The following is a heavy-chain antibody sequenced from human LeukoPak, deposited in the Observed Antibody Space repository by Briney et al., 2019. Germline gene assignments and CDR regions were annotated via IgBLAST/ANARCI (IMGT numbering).Heavy chain of an antibody. V-gene: IGHV3-48*02. CDR1: GFTFSSYG. Sequence: GGSLRLSCAASGFTFSSYGMNWVRQAPGKGVEWVSYISISISTIHYADSVHARFTISRDNANNSLYLQMNSLRDEDTAVYFCARERRPANYGTATFDYWGQGTLVTVSS. CDR3: ARERRPANYGTATFDY. D-gene: IGHD3-10*01. CDR2: ISISISTI. J-gene: IGHJ4*02.